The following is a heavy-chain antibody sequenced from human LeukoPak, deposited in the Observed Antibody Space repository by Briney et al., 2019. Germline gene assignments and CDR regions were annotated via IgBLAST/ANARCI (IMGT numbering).Heavy chain of an antibody. CDR3: ARLHPGTTVTTRPYYYYYYYMDV. V-gene: IGHV4-4*07. CDR1: GGSISSYY. CDR2: IYTSGST. Sequence: SETLSLTCTVSGGSISSYYWSWIRQPAGKGLEWIGRIYTSGSTNSNPSLKSRVTMSVDTSKNQFSLKLSSVTAADTAVYYCARLHPGTTVTTRPYYYYYYYMDVWGKGTTVAVSS. D-gene: IGHD4-17*01. J-gene: IGHJ6*03.